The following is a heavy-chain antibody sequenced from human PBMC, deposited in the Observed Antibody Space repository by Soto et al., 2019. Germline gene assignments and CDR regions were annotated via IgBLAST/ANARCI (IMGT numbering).Heavy chain of an antibody. D-gene: IGHD3-22*01. V-gene: IGHV3-23*01. CDR3: AKDYDSSGYYYLSGWDY. CDR1: GFTFSSYA. CDR2: ISGSGGST. Sequence: QPGGSLRLSCAASGFTFSSYAMSWVRQAPGKGLEWVSAISGSGGSTYYADSVKGRFTISRDNSKNTLYLQMNSLRAEDTAVYYCAKDYDSSGYYYLSGWDYWGQGTLVTVSS. J-gene: IGHJ4*02.